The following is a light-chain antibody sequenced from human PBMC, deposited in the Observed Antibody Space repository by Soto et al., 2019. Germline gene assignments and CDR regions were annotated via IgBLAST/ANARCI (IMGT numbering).Light chain of an antibody. CDR3: QQYYSTPYT. V-gene: IGKV4-1*01. CDR2: WAS. CDR1: QSVLYSSNNMNY. J-gene: IGKJ2*01. Sequence: DIVMTQSPDSLAVSLGERATINCKSSQSVLYSSNNMNYLAWYQQKPGQPPKVLIYWASTLETGIPVRFSGSGSWIDLTLAIISLLAEALAIYYSQQYYSTPYTFGQRTKLEIK.